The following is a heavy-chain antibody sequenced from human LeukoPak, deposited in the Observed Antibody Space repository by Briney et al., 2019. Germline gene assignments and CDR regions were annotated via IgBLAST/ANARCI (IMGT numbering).Heavy chain of an antibody. CDR2: IYSGGST. Sequence: GGSLRLSCAASGFTVSSNYMSWVRQAPGKGLEWVSVIYSGGSTYYADSVKGRFTISRDNSKNTLYLQMNSLRAEDTAVYYCQASLYSNCEYYYYGMDVWGQGTTVTVSS. D-gene: IGHD4-11*01. V-gene: IGHV3-66*02. CDR1: GFTVSSNY. CDR3: QASLYSNCEYYYYGMDV. J-gene: IGHJ6*02.